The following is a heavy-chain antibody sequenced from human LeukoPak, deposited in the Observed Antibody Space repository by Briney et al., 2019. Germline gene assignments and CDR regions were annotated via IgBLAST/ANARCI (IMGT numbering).Heavy chain of an antibody. CDR3: ARAAHTTYVLGRYYYYAMDV. CDR1: GFTFSSYT. V-gene: IGHV3-30-3*01. J-gene: IGHJ6*02. Sequence: PGRSLRLSCAASGFTFSSYTMDWGRQAPGKGLEWVARISYAGSNNYYADSVKGRFTISSDNPKNTLYLQMDSLRAEDTAVYYCARAAHTTYVLGRYYYYAMDVWGQGTMVTVSS. CDR2: ISYAGSNN. D-gene: IGHD3-10*01.